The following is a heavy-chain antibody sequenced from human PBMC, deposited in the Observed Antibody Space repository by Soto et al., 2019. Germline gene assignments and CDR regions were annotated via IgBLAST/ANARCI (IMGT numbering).Heavy chain of an antibody. J-gene: IGHJ4*02. Sequence: GGSLRLSCAASGFTVSSNYMSWVRQAPEKGLEWVSVIYSGGSTYYADSVKGRFTISRDNSKNTLYPQMNSLRAEDTAVYYCASGGNFASSGWYELDYWGQGTLVTVSS. CDR1: GFTVSSNY. V-gene: IGHV3-53*01. CDR2: IYSGGST. D-gene: IGHD6-19*01. CDR3: ASGGNFASSGWYELDY.